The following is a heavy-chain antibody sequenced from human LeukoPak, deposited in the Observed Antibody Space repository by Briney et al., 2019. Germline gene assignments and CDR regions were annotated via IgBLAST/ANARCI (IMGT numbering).Heavy chain of an antibody. D-gene: IGHD3-22*01. CDR1: GSTFSSYW. CDR3: ASHSSGYSLGGY. J-gene: IGHJ4*02. Sequence: GGSLRLSCAASGSTFSSYWMHWVRQAPGKGLVWVSRINSDGSSTSYADSVKGRFTISRDNAKNTLYLQMNSLRAEDTAVYYCASHSSGYSLGGYWGQGTLVTVPS. V-gene: IGHV3-74*01. CDR2: INSDGSST.